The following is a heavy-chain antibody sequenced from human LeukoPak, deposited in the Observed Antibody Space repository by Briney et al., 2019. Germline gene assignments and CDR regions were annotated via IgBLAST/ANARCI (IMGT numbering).Heavy chain of an antibody. D-gene: IGHD5-12*01. V-gene: IGHV4-39*01. J-gene: IGHJ5*02. CDR3: ARGLTRGYTYGGCFDP. Sequence: SETLSLTCIVSGGSISSSDYYWGWIRQPPGKELEWIASIYYSGSTYYSPSLKSGVTISVDTSKNQFSLKLRSVTATDTAVYYCARGLTRGYTYGGCFDPWGQGTLVTVSS. CDR2: IYYSGST. CDR1: GGSISSSDYY.